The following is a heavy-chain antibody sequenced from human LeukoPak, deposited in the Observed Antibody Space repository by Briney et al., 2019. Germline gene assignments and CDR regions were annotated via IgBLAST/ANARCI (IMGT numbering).Heavy chain of an antibody. CDR3: ASFDHSGRSGVYFDY. CDR1: GFTFSTYG. CDR2: ISSSSSYT. Sequence: AGGSLRLSCAASGFTFSTYGMHWVRQAPGKGLEWVSYISSSSSYTNYADSVKGRFTISRDNAKNSLYLQMNSLRAEDTAVYYCASFDHSGRSGVYFDYWGQGTLVTVSS. J-gene: IGHJ4*02. D-gene: IGHD1-26*01. V-gene: IGHV3-21*05.